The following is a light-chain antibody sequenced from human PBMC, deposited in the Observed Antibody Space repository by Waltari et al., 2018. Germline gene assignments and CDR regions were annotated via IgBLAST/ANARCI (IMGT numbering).Light chain of an antibody. V-gene: IGLV4-69*01. CDR2: VNSYGSH. J-gene: IGLJ3*02. CDR3: QTGGHGTWV. Sequence: QQPEKGPRYLMKVNSYGSHSRGDEIPDRFSGSSSGAERHLTISSLQAEDEADYYCQTGGHGTWVFGGGTKLTVL.